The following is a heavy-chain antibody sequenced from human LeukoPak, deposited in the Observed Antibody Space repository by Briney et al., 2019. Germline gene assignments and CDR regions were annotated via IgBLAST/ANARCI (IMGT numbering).Heavy chain of an antibody. CDR3: ARVYWFWANTSNFDY. J-gene: IGHJ4*02. CDR1: GGSISSGDYY. Sequence: SETLSLTCTVSGGSISSGDYYWSWIRQPPGKGLEWIGYIYYSGSTYYNPSLKSRVTISVDTSKNQFSLKLSSVTAADTAVYYFARVYWFWANTSNFDYWGQGTLVAVSS. V-gene: IGHV4-30-4*01. D-gene: IGHD3-10*01. CDR2: IYYSGST.